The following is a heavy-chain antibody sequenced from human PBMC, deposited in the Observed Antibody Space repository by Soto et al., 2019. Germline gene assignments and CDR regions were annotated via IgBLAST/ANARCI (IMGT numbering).Heavy chain of an antibody. Sequence: GGSLRLSCAASGFTFSNYSMSWVRQAPGKGLEWVSAISGSGGTTYYADSVKGRFTVSRDNSKNTLYLQMSSLTSEDTAVYYCTRAPRGIIVAPDYWGQGTLVTVSS. CDR1: GFTFSNYS. V-gene: IGHV3-23*01. J-gene: IGHJ4*02. CDR3: TRAPRGIIVAPDY. CDR2: ISGSGGTT. D-gene: IGHD6-19*01.